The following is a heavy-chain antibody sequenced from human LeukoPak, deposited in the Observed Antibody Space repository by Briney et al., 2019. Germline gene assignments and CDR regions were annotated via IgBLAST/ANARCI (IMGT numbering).Heavy chain of an antibody. CDR1: GGSISSGGYY. D-gene: IGHD6-19*01. Sequence: PSQTLSLTCTVSGGSISSGGYYWSWIRQHPGKGLEWIGYIYYSGSTYYNPSLKSRVTISVDTSKNQFSLKLSSVTAADTAVYYCARTRGSGGRGWFDPWGQGTLLTVSS. CDR2: IYYSGST. CDR3: ARTRGSGGRGWFDP. V-gene: IGHV4-31*03. J-gene: IGHJ5*02.